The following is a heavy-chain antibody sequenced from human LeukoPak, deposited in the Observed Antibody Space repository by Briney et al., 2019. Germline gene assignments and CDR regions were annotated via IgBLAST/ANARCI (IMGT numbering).Heavy chain of an antibody. J-gene: IGHJ4*02. CDR2: INPNSGGT. V-gene: IGHV1-2*06. D-gene: IGHD6-19*01. CDR1: GLTFSSHA. Sequence: GGSLRLSCAASGLTFSSHAMHWVRQAPGQGLEWMGRINPNSGGTNYAQKFQGRVTMTRDTSISTAYMELSRLRSDDTAVYYCAREGAVAGNPFDYWGQGTLVTVSS. CDR3: AREGAVAGNPFDY.